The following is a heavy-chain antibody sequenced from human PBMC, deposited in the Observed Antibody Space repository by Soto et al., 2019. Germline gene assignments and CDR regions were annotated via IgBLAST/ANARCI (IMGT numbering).Heavy chain of an antibody. V-gene: IGHV3-53*04. Sequence: EVQLVESGGGLVQPGGSLRLSCAASGIPVSSNYMTWVRQAPGKGLEWVSVLHSGGDTYYASSVKGRFTISRHDSTNTLFLQMNSLTPEDTAVYYCAREGPYYYASRMDVWGQGTTVTVSS. CDR1: GIPVSSNY. D-gene: IGHD3-10*01. CDR2: LHSGGDT. CDR3: AREGPYYYASRMDV. J-gene: IGHJ6*02.